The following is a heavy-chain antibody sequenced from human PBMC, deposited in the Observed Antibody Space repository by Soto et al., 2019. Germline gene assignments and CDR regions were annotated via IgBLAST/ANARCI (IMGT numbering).Heavy chain of an antibody. CDR3: ACLYNWNGWSDY. Sequence: QVQLQESGPGLVKPSETLSLTCTVSGVSITSYYWSWIRQPAGKGLELIGRIYSSGSTNYNPSLTRRVTMSIDTSKFQFSLKVSSVTAAHTAVYYCACLYNWNGWSDYWGQGTLVTVSS. D-gene: IGHD1-20*01. CDR1: GVSITSYY. V-gene: IGHV4-4*07. CDR2: IYSSGST. J-gene: IGHJ4*02.